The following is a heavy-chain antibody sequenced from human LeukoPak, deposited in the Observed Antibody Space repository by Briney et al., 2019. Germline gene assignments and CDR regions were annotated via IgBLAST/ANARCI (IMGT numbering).Heavy chain of an antibody. CDR1: GYTFTGYY. J-gene: IGHJ5*02. CDR3: ARDVLRGYSYGFFPFDP. V-gene: IGHV1-2*02. D-gene: IGHD5-18*01. Sequence: ASVKVSCKASGYTFTGYYMHWVRQAPGQGLEWMGWINPNSGGTNYAQKFQGRVTMTRDTSISTAYMELSRLRSDDTAVHYCARDVLRGYSYGFFPFDPWGQGTLVTVSS. CDR2: INPNSGGT.